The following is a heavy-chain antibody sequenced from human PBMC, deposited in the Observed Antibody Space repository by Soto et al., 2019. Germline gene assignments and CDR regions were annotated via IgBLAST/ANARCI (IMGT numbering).Heavy chain of an antibody. J-gene: IGHJ6*02. CDR3: ARAPLTYAQYYYYGMDV. V-gene: IGHV3-33*01. Sequence: GGSLRLSCAASGFTFSSYGMHWVRQAPGKGLEWVAVIWYDGSNKFYADSVKGRFTISRDNSKNTLYLQMNSLRAEDTAVYYCARAPLTYAQYYYYGMDVWGQGTTVTVSS. CDR2: IWYDGSNK. CDR1: GFTFSSYG. D-gene: IGHD2-8*01.